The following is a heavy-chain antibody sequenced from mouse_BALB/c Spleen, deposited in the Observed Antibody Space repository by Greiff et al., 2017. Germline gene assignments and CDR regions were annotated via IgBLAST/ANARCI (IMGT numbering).Heavy chain of an antibody. V-gene: IGHV2-2*02. CDR3: ARGKYGNYEDYFDY. Sequence: VQLQQSGPGLVQPSQSLSITCTVSGFSLTSYGVHWVRQSPGKGLEWLGVIWSGGSTDYNAAFISRLSISKDNSKSQVFFKMNSLQANDTAIYYCARGKYGNYEDYFDYWGQGTTLTVSS. J-gene: IGHJ2*01. CDR2: IWSGGST. D-gene: IGHD2-10*02. CDR1: GFSLTSYG.